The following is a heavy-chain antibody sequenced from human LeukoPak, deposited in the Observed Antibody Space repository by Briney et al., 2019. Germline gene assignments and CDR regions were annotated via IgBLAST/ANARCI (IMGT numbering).Heavy chain of an antibody. D-gene: IGHD1-26*01. CDR1: GGSLSSSSYY. V-gene: IGHV4-39*01. CDR2: IYYSGST. CDR3: ARLLSGADRNFDY. J-gene: IGHJ4*02. Sequence: SETLSLTCTVSGGSLSSSSYYWGWIRQPPGKGLEWIGSIYYSGSTYYNPSLKSRVTISVDTSKNQFSLKLSSVTAADTAVYYCARLLSGADRNFDYWGQGTLVTVSS.